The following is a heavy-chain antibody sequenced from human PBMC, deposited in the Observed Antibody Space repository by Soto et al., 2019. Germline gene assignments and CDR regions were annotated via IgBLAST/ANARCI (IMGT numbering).Heavy chain of an antibody. V-gene: IGHV3-30*18. Sequence: QVQLVESGGGEVQPGRSLTISCAASGFTXXXYGMHWVRQTPGKGLEWVAVISYDGTNKFYSDTVKGRFTISRDNFKNTLTLQMNSLRADDTAVYSCAKDLQSYGDYDYYCYGMDVWRLGTRVTVSS. CDR2: ISYDGTNK. J-gene: IGHJ6*02. CDR3: AKDLQSYGDYDYYCYGMDV. CDR1: GFTXXXYG. D-gene: IGHD4-17*01.